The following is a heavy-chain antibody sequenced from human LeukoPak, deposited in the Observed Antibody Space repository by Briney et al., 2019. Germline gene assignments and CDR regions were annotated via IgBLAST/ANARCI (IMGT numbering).Heavy chain of an antibody. CDR2: ISAYNGNT. V-gene: IGHV1-18*01. J-gene: IGHJ4*02. CDR1: GYTFTSYG. Sequence: ASVKVSCKASGYTFTSYGISWVRRAPGQGLEWMGWISAYNGNTNYAQKLQGRVTMTTDTSTSTAYMELRSLRSDDTAVYYCARARPRGYDFWSGYYRGGNDYWGQGTLVTVSS. D-gene: IGHD3-3*01. CDR3: ARARPRGYDFWSGYYRGGNDY.